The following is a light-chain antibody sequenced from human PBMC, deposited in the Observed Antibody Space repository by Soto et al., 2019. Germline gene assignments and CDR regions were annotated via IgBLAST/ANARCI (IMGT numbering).Light chain of an antibody. CDR3: QQYYSYPPT. Sequence: HIPQSPSPVPAALADRVTIPCRASQSVSSWLAWYQQKPGAAPKLLIYSASNLESGVPSRFSGSGSGTDFTLTISCLQSEDFATYYCQQYYSYPPTFGQGTKVDI. CDR1: QSVSSW. J-gene: IGKJ1*01. CDR2: SAS. V-gene: IGKV1-8*01.